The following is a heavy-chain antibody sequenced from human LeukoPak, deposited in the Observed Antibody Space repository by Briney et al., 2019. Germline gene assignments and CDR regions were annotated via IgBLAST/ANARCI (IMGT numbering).Heavy chain of an antibody. J-gene: IGHJ4*02. CDR3: ARLYYDSSEVDY. Sequence: GGSLRLSCAASGFTFSSYAMHWVRQAPGKGLEWVSSISSSSSYIYYADSVKGRFTISRDNAKNSLYLQMNSLRAEDTAVYYCARLYYDSSEVDYWGQGTLVTVSS. CDR1: GFTFSSYA. D-gene: IGHD3-22*01. CDR2: ISSSSSYI. V-gene: IGHV3-21*01.